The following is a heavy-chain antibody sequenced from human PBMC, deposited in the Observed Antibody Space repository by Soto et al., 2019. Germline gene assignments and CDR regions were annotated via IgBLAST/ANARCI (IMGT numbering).Heavy chain of an antibody. D-gene: IGHD3-3*01. CDR1: GFTFSSYS. CDR3: ARDGPVLRFLEWSNYGMDV. J-gene: IGHJ6*02. CDR2: ISSSSSYI. V-gene: IGHV3-21*01. Sequence: GGSLRLSCAASGFTFSSYSMNWVRQAPGKGLEWVSSISSSSSYIHYADSVKGRFTISRDNAKNSLYLQMNSLRAEDTAVYYCARDGPVLRFLEWSNYGMDVWGQGTTVTVS.